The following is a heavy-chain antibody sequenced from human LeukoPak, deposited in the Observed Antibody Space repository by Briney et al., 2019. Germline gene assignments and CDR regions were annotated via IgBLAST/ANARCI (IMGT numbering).Heavy chain of an antibody. CDR1: GGTFSSYA. J-gene: IGHJ4*02. Sequence: SVKVSCKASGGTFSSYAISWVRQAPGQGLEWMGGIIPIFGTANYARKFQGRVTITADESTSTAYMELSSLRSEDTAVYYCARNGQPHGGEFDYWGQGTLVTVSS. D-gene: IGHD2-8*01. CDR2: IIPIFGTA. V-gene: IGHV1-69*01. CDR3: ARNGQPHGGEFDY.